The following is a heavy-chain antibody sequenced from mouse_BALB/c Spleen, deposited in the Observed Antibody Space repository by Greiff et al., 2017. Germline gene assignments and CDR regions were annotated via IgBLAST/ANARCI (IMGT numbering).Heavy chain of an antibody. D-gene: IGHD2-10*02. CDR2: ISSGGGST. Sequence: EVMLVESGGGLVKPGGSLKLSCAASGFAFSSYDMSWVRQTPEKRLEWVAYISSGGGSTYYPDTVKGRFTISRDNAKNTLYLQMSSLKSEDTAMYYCARQGYGNYQAWFAYWGQGTLVTVSA. J-gene: IGHJ3*01. CDR1: GFAFSSYD. V-gene: IGHV5-12-1*01. CDR3: ARQGYGNYQAWFAY.